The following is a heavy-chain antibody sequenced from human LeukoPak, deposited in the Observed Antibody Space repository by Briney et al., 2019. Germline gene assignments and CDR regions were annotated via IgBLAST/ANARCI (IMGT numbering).Heavy chain of an antibody. CDR3: ARVLYYYDSSGYYPGAFDI. D-gene: IGHD3-22*01. J-gene: IGHJ3*02. V-gene: IGHV1-69*01. Sequence: SVKVSCKASGGTFSSYAISWVRQAPGKGLEWMGGIIPIFGTANYAQKFQGRVTITADESTSTAYMELSSLRSEDTAVYYCARVLYYYDSSGYYPGAFDIWGQGTMVTVSS. CDR2: IIPIFGTA. CDR1: GGTFSSYA.